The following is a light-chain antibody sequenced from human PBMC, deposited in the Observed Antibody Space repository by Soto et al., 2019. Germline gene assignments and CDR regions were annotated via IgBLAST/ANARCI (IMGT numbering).Light chain of an antibody. V-gene: IGKV3-15*01. Sequence: EIVMTQSPATLSVSPGDRAALSCRASQGVSSNLAWYQQKPGQAPRLLIYGASTRATGIPARFSGSGSGTEFTLTISSLQSEDFAVYYCQQYNNWPLLLTFGGGTKVEIK. CDR3: QQYNNWPLLLT. CDR2: GAS. J-gene: IGKJ4*01. CDR1: QGVSSN.